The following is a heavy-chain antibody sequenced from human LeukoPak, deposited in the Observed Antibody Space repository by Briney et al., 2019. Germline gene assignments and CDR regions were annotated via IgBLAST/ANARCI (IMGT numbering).Heavy chain of an antibody. CDR3: ANWRGDFRYFDY. CDR1: GFTFSSYS. Sequence: GGSLRLSCAASGFTFSSYSMNWVRQAPGKGLEWVSGISAGGASTYYADSVKGRLTISRDNSKNTLYLQMNSLRAEDTAVYYCANWRGDFRYFDYWGQGTLVTVSS. D-gene: IGHD2-21*02. V-gene: IGHV3-23*01. CDR2: ISAGGAST. J-gene: IGHJ4*02.